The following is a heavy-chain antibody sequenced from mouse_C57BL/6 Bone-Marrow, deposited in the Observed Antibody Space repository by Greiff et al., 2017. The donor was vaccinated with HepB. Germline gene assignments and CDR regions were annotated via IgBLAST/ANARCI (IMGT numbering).Heavy chain of an antibody. CDR3: ARVGDGYF. D-gene: IGHD2-3*01. Sequence: VQLKQSGPGLVKPSQSLSLTCSVTGYSITSGYYWNWIRQFPGNKLEWMGYISYDGSNNYNPSLKNRISITRDTSKNQFFLKLNSVTTEDTATYYCARVGDGYFWGQGTTLTVSS. CDR2: ISYDGSN. CDR1: GYSITSGYY. J-gene: IGHJ2*01. V-gene: IGHV3-6*01.